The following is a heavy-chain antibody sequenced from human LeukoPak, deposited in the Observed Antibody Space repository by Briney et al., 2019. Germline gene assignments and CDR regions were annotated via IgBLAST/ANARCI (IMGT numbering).Heavy chain of an antibody. D-gene: IGHD1-14*01. V-gene: IGHV3-48*04. CDR3: ARGALGMSGRIVDAFDI. CDR1: GFTFSSYW. Sequence: GGSLRLSSAASGFTFSSYWMSWVRQAPGKGLEWVSYISTSSDTIYYADSVKGRFTISRDNAKNSLYLQMNSLRAEGTAVYYCARGALGMSGRIVDAFDIWGQGTRVTVSS. J-gene: IGHJ3*02. CDR2: ISTSSDTI.